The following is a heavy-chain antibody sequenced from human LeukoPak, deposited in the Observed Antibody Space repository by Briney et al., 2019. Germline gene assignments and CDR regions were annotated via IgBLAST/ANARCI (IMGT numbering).Heavy chain of an antibody. Sequence: LETLSLTCTVSGRSFSGYHWSWIRQPPGKGLEWIGYIYYSGNTNYNPSLESRVAISVDTSKNQFSLKLKSVTAADTAVYYCARLDTVTTDAFDIWGQGTMVAVSS. J-gene: IGHJ3*02. V-gene: IGHV4-59*08. CDR3: ARLDTVTTDAFDI. D-gene: IGHD4-17*01. CDR2: IYYSGNT. CDR1: GRSFSGYH.